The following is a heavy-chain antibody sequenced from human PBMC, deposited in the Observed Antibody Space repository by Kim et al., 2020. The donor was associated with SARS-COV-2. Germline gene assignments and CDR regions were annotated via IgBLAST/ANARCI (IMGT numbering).Heavy chain of an antibody. CDR3: ATWDITMVRGVIIGAEGIDI. CDR2: ISSNGGST. D-gene: IGHD3-10*01. Sequence: GGSLRLSCSASGFTFSSYAMHWVRQAPWKGLEYVSAISSNGGSTYYADSVKGRFTMSRDNSKNTLYLQMSSLRAEDTAVYYCATWDITMVRGVIIGAEGIDIWGQGNMVTVSS. V-gene: IGHV3-64D*09. J-gene: IGHJ6*02. CDR1: GFTFSSYA.